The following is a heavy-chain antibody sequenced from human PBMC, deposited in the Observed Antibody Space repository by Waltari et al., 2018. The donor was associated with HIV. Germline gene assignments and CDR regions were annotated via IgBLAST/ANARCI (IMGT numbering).Heavy chain of an antibody. D-gene: IGHD1-26*01. CDR1: GGSIRSSSYY. J-gene: IGHJ6*02. V-gene: IGHV4-39*01. Sequence: QLQLQESGPGLVKPSETLSLTCTVSGGSIRSSSYYWGWIRQPPGKGLEWIGSIYYSGSTYYNPSLKSRVTISVDTSKNQFSLKLSSVTAADTAVYYCARLSGGSRGYGMDVWGQGTTVTVSS. CDR2: IYYSGST. CDR3: ARLSGGSRGYGMDV.